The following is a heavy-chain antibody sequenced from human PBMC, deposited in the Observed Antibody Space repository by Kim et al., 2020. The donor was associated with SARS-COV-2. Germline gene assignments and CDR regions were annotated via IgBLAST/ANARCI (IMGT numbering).Heavy chain of an antibody. J-gene: IGHJ5*02. V-gene: IGHV3-30*18. D-gene: IGHD2-2*01. Sequence: GGSLRLSCAASGLTFRNYGMHWVRQTPGKGLEWVADISYDGSIQYYGDSVEGRFTISRDNSNNMLYLHMNSLRVEDTAVYYCAKGPIAVVPGGKMWLDHWGQGTLVIVSS. CDR3: AKGPIAVVPGGKMWLDH. CDR2: ISYDGSIQ. CDR1: GLTFRNYG.